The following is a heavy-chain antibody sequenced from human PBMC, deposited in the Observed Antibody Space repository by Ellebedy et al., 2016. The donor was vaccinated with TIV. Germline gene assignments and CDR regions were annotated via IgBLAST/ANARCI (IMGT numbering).Heavy chain of an antibody. D-gene: IGHD3-22*01. CDR3: ARDNSPPYYFDTSGYYQQDYFDY. V-gene: IGHV3-21*01. Sequence: GESLKISCAASGFTFSSYSMNWVRQAPGKGLEWVSAITTTGTYIYDADSVKGRFTISRDNAKNSLYLQMKSLRAEDTAIYYCARDNSPPYYFDTSGYYQQDYFDYWGQGALVTVSS. CDR1: GFTFSSYS. CDR2: ITTTGTYI. J-gene: IGHJ4*02.